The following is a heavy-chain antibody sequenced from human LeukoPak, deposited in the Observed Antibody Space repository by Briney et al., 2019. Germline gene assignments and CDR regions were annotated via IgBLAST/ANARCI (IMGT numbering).Heavy chain of an antibody. D-gene: IGHD5-18*01. CDR1: GGTFSSYA. CDR3: ARSPVRGYSYQNYYGMYV. J-gene: IGHJ6*04. V-gene: IGHV1-69*06. Sequence: ASVKVSCEASGGTFSSYAISWVRQAPGQGLEWMGGIIPIFGTANYAQKFQGRVTITADKSTSTAYMELSSLRSEDTAVYYCARSPVRGYSYQNYYGMYVWGKGTTVTVSS. CDR2: IIPIFGTA.